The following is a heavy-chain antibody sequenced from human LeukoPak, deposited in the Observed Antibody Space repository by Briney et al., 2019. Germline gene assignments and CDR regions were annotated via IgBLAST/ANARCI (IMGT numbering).Heavy chain of an antibody. V-gene: IGHV3-48*02. CDR3: ARGALDFDY. CDR2: ISSSSSTI. CDR1: VFTFSRYE. Sequence: GGSLRLSCAASVFTFSRYEMNWVRQAPGKGLEWVSYISSSSSTIYYADSVKGRFTISRDNAKNSLYLHMNSLKDEDTAVYYCARGALDFDYWGQGTLVTVSS. J-gene: IGHJ4*02.